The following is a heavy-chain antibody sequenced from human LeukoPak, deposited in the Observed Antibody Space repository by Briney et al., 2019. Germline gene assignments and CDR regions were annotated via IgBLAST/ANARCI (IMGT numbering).Heavy chain of an antibody. CDR1: GFTFSSYA. D-gene: IGHD2-2*01. CDR2: TSYDGSNK. Sequence: GRSLRLSCAASGFTFSSYAMHWVRQAPGKGLEWVAVTSYDGSNKYYADSVKGRFTISRDNSKNTLYLQMNSLKAEDTAVYYCARDLQDIVVVPAADYWGQGTLVTVSS. V-gene: IGHV3-30*04. CDR3: ARDLQDIVVVPAADY. J-gene: IGHJ4*02.